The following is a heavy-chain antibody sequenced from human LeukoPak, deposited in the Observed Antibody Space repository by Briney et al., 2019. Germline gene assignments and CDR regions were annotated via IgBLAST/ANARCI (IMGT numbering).Heavy chain of an antibody. CDR3: ARGSMVATKDPCYYYGMDV. J-gene: IGHJ6*02. D-gene: IGHD5-12*01. V-gene: IGHV1-18*01. CDR1: GYTFTSYG. CDR2: ISAYNGNT. Sequence: GASVTVPCKASGYTFTSYGISWVRQAPGQGLEWMGWISAYNGNTNYAQKLQGRVTMTTDTSTSTAYMELRSLRSDDTAVYYCARGSMVATKDPCYYYGMDVWGQGTTVTVSS.